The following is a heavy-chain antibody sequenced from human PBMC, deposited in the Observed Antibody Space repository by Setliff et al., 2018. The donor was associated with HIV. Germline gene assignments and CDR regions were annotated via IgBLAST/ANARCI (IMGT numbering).Heavy chain of an antibody. CDR2: LYSGGRT. CDR3: AKGADPGSSGHYAPYYFDY. D-gene: IGHD3-22*01. Sequence: PGGSLRLSCAASGFTVSSNYMNWVRQAPGKGLEWVSVLYSGGRTYYADSVKGRFTISRDNSKNTLYLQMNSLRAEDTAVYYCAKGADPGSSGHYAPYYFDYWGQGTLVTVSS. CDR1: GFTVSSNY. J-gene: IGHJ4*02. V-gene: IGHV3-66*01.